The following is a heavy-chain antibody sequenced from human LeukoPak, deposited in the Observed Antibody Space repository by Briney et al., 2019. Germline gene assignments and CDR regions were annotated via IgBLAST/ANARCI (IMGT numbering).Heavy chain of an antibody. CDR3: AKGGVIATTPRYFQH. J-gene: IGHJ1*01. D-gene: IGHD2-15*01. CDR2: ISGSGGST. Sequence: GGSLRLSCAASGFTFGSYAMSWVRQVPGKGLEWVSSISGSGGSTYYADSVKGRFTISRDNSKSTLFLQLNSLRAEDTALYYCAKGGVIATTPRYFQHWGQGTLVTVSS. V-gene: IGHV3-23*01. CDR1: GFTFGSYA.